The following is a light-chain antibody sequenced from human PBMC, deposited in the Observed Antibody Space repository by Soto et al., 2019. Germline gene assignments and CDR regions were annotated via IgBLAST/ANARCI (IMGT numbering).Light chain of an antibody. V-gene: IGLV1-51*01. CDR1: SSNIGLHF. J-gene: IGLJ3*02. Sequence: QSVLTQPPSVSAAPGQTVTISCSGSSSNIGLHFVSWYQQFPGTAPKLLIYDNNQRPSGIPERFSGSKTGTSATLGITGLQTGDEADYYCATWDNSLSAGVFGAGTKLTVL. CDR3: ATWDNSLSAGV. CDR2: DNN.